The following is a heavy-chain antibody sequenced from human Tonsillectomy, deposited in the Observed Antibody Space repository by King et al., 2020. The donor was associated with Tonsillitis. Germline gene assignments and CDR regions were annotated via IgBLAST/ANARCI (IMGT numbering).Heavy chain of an antibody. D-gene: IGHD6-6*01. CDR3: ARGERDSTSSRSDAFDV. V-gene: IGHV4-34*01. CDR1: GGSFSTYY. Sequence: VQLQQWGAGVLNPSETLSLRCAVYGGSFSTYYWSWIRQPPGKGLEWIGEINHSGSTNHNPPLKSRVTISVDTSKSQFSLRFNSVTAADTAVYYCARGERDSTSSRSDAFDVWGQGTMVTVSS. J-gene: IGHJ3*01. CDR2: INHSGST.